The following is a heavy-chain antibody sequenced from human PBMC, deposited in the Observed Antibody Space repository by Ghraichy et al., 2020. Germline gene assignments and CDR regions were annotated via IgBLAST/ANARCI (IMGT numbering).Heavy chain of an antibody. D-gene: IGHD2-2*01. CDR1: GFTFSSYS. V-gene: IGHV3-21*01. CDR2: ISSSSSYI. Sequence: GGSLRLSCAASGFTFSSYSMNWVRQAPGKGLEWVSSISSSSSYIYYADSVKGRFTISRDNAKNSLYLQMNSLRAEDTAVYYCVRDLYCSSTSCQSLNYYYGMDVWGQGTTVTVSS. J-gene: IGHJ6*02. CDR3: VRDLYCSSTSCQSLNYYYGMDV.